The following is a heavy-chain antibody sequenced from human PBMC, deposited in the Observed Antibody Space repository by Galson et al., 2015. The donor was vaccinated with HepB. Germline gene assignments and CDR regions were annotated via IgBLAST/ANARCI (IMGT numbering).Heavy chain of an antibody. Sequence: SLRLSCAASGFTFSGSAMHWVRQASGKGLEWVGRIRSKANSYATAYAASVKGRFTISRDDSKNTAYLQMNSLKTEDTAVYYCTRAVAGNPYYFDYWGQGTLVTVSS. CDR3: TRAVAGNPYYFDY. D-gene: IGHD6-19*01. CDR1: GFTFSGSA. V-gene: IGHV3-73*01. J-gene: IGHJ4*02. CDR2: IRSKANSYAT.